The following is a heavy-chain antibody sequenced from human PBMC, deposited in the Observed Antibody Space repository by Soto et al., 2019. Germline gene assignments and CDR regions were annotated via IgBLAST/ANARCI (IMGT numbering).Heavy chain of an antibody. J-gene: IGHJ4*02. CDR3: AKDHTYFYDSSDNALFDY. V-gene: IGHV3-23*01. D-gene: IGHD3-22*01. CDR1: GFTFSSYA. CDR2: ISGSGGST. Sequence: HLGGSLRLSCAASGFTFSSYAMSWFRQAPGKGLEWVSAISGSGGSTYYADSVKGRFTISRDNSKNTLYLQMNSLRAEDTAVYYCAKDHTYFYDSSDNALFDYWGQRTLVSVSS.